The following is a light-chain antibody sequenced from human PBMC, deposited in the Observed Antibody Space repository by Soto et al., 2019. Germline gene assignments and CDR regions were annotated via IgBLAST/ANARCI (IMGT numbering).Light chain of an antibody. V-gene: IGLV1-44*01. CDR3: ATWDNGLTGVV. CDR1: SSNIGSNT. Sequence: QSVLTQPPSTSGTPGQRVTISCSGSSSNIGSNTVHWYQQIPGTAPKLLIYTNNQRSSGVSDRFSGSKSDTSASLVIGGLQSEDEADYYCATWDNGLTGVVFGGGTKLTVL. CDR2: TNN. J-gene: IGLJ2*01.